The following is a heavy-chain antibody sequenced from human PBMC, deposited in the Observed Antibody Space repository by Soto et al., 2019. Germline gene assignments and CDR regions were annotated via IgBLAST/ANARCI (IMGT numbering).Heavy chain of an antibody. D-gene: IGHD3-22*01. CDR1: GGSIRSYY. Sequence: KTSETLSLTCTVSGGSIRSYYWSWIRQPAGKGLEWIGRIYTSGSMNYNPSLKSRVTMSLDTSKNQFSLKLSSVTAADTAVYYCARDRRYYYDSTGPIFDYWGQGTLVTVSS. CDR3: ARDRRYYYDSTGPIFDY. V-gene: IGHV4-4*07. CDR2: IYTSGSM. J-gene: IGHJ4*02.